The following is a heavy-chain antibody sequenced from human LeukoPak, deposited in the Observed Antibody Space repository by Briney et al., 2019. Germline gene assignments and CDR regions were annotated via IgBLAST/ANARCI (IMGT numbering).Heavy chain of an antibody. CDR1: GFTVSSNY. CDR2: IYSGGST. V-gene: IGHV3-66*01. Sequence: GGSLRLSCAASGFTVSSNYMSWVRQAPGKGLEWVSVIYSGGSTYYADSVKGRFTISRDNSKNTLYLQMNSLRAEDTAVYYCARGGYYGSGRWDYYYYYMDVWGKGTTVTISS. D-gene: IGHD3-10*01. J-gene: IGHJ6*03. CDR3: ARGGYYGSGRWDYYYYYMDV.